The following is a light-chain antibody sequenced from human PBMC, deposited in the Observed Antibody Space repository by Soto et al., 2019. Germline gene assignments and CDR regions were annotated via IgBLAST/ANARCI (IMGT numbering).Light chain of an antibody. CDR3: SSYRSSSTLYV. CDR2: DVS. J-gene: IGLJ6*01. V-gene: IGLV2-14*03. CDR1: SSDVGGYNY. Sequence: QFALTQPASVSGSPGQSITISCTGTSSDVGGYNYVSWYQQLPGKAPKLMIYDVSDRPSGVSNRFSASKSGNTASLTISGLQAEDEADYYCSSYRSSSTLYVFGTGTQLTVL.